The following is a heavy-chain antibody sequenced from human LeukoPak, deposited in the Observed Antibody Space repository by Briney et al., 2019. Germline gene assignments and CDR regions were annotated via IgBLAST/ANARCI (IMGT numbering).Heavy chain of an antibody. CDR2: IIPIFGTA. CDR3: ARHILTGYCFDY. CDR1: GGTFSSYA. D-gene: IGHD3-9*01. V-gene: IGHV1-69*06. J-gene: IGHJ4*02. Sequence: GASVKVSCKASGGTFSSYAISWVRQAPGQGLEWMGGIIPIFGTANYAQKFQGRVTITADKSTSTAYMELSSLRSEDTAVYYCARHILTGYCFDYWGQGTLVTVSS.